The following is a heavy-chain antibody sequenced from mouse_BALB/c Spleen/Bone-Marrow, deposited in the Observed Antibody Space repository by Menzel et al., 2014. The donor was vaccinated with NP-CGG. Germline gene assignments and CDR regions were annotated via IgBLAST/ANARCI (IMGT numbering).Heavy chain of an antibody. D-gene: IGHD1-1*01. J-gene: IGHJ2*01. CDR2: ISSGSSTI. V-gene: IGHV5-17*02. CDR3: ARRYYGSSFSYFDY. Sequence: DVKLVESGGGLVQPGGSRKLSCAASGFTFSSFGMHWVRQAPEKGLEWVAYISSGSSTIYYTDTVKGRFTISRDNPKNTLFLQMTSLRSEDTAMYYCARRYYGSSFSYFDYWGQGTTLTVSS. CDR1: GFTFSSFG.